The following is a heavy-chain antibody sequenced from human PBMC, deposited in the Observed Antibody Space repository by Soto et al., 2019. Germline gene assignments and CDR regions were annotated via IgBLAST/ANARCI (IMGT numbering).Heavy chain of an antibody. CDR2: IIPIFGTA. CDR3: ARVATGTTSSYLAHYGMDV. J-gene: IGHJ6*02. Sequence: QVQLVQSGAEVKKPGSSVKVSCKASGGTFSSYAISWVRQAPGQGLEWMGGIIPIFGTANYAQKFQGRVTITADESTSTAYMELSSLRSEDTAVYYCARVATGTTSSYLAHYGMDVWGQGTTVTVSS. V-gene: IGHV1-69*01. CDR1: GGTFSSYA. D-gene: IGHD1-7*01.